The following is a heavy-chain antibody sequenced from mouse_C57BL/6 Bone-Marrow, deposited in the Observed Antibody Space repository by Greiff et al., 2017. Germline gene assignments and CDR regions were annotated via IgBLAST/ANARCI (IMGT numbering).Heavy chain of an antibody. D-gene: IGHD1-1*01. V-gene: IGHV1-64*01. CDR2: IRPNSGST. CDR3: ARWYYYPYAMDY. J-gene: IGHJ4*01. CDR1: GYTFTSYW. Sequence: QVQLQQPGAELVKPGASVKLSCKASGYTFTSYWMHWVKQRPGQGLEWIGMIRPNSGSTNYNEKFKSKATLTVDKSSSTAYMQLSSLTSEDSAVNYCARWYYYPYAMDYWGQGTSVTVSS.